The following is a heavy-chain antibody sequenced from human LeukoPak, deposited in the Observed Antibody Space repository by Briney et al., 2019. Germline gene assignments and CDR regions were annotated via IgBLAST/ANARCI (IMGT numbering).Heavy chain of an antibody. Sequence: GGSLRLSCAASGFTFSNYGMTWIRQAPGKGLEWVSSIRANGDNTNYADSVKGRFTISRDNSKNTLYLQMNSLRAEDTALYYCAKGFPNWHFDLRGRGTLATVSS. CDR1: GFTFSNYG. CDR3: AKGFPNWHFDL. V-gene: IGHV3-23*01. J-gene: IGHJ2*01. D-gene: IGHD2-8*01. CDR2: IRANGDNT.